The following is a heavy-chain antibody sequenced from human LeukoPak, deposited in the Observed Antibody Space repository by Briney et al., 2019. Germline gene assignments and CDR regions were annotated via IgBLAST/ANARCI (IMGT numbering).Heavy chain of an antibody. CDR2: INHSGSI. CDR1: GGSFSGYY. CDR3: ASSYVWGSYRYLGHAFDI. V-gene: IGHV4-34*01. Sequence: PSETLSLTCAVYGGSFSGYYWSWIRPPPGKGLEWIGEINHSGSIIYTPPLQSRVTISVDTSKNQYSLKLSSVTAADTAVYYCASSYVWGSYRYLGHAFDIWGQGTMVAVSS. J-gene: IGHJ3*02. D-gene: IGHD3-16*02.